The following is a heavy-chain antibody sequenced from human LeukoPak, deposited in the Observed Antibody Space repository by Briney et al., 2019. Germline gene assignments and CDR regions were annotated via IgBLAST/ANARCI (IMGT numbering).Heavy chain of an antibody. V-gene: IGHV4-30-4*01. D-gene: IGHD6-13*01. CDR3: AGAHLGFRAAAGDFDY. J-gene: IGHJ4*02. CDR1: GGSISSGDYY. CDR2: IYYSGST. Sequence: SETLSLTCTVSGGSISSGDYYWSWIRQPPGKGLEWIGYIYYSGSTYYNPSLKSRVTISVDTSKNQFSLKLSSVTAADTAVYYCAGAHLGFRAAAGDFDYWGQGTLVTVSS.